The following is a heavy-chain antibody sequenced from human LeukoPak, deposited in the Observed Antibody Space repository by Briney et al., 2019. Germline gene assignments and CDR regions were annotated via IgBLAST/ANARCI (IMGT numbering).Heavy chain of an antibody. CDR1: GGSISSYY. CDR3: ARVITIFGVVIIRRPYYFDY. V-gene: IGHV4-59*01. D-gene: IGHD3-3*01. J-gene: IGHJ4*02. CDR2: IYYSGST. Sequence: TSETLSLTCTVSGGSISSYYWSWIRQPPGKGLEWIGYIYYSGSTNYNPSLKSRVTISVDTSKNQFSLKLSSVTAADTAVYYCARVITIFGVVIIRRPYYFDYWGQGTLVTVSS.